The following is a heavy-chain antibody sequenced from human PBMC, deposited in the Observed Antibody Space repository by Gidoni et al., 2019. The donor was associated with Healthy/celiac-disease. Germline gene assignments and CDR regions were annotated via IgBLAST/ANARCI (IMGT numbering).Heavy chain of an antibody. V-gene: IGHV2-26*01. Sequence: QVTLKESGPVLVKPTETLTLTCTVSGFSLSNARMGVSWIRQPPGKALEWLAHIFSNDEKSYSTSLKSRLTISKDTSKSQVVLTMTNMDPVDTATYYCARHVLSPSQYYYGMDVWGQGTTVTVSS. CDR1: GFSLSNARMG. CDR2: IFSNDEK. CDR3: ARHVLSPSQYYYGMDV. D-gene: IGHD2-2*01. J-gene: IGHJ6*02.